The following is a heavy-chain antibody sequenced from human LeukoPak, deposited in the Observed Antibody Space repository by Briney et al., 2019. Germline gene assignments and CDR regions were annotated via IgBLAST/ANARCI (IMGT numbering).Heavy chain of an antibody. Sequence: PGGSLRLSCAASGISFSSHGMHWVRQAPGKGLEWVAVIWYDGSNIYYADSVKGRFSTSRDSSKNTLYLQMNSLRAEDTALYYCARARNDYDSNGFSFLDYWGQGTLVTVSS. V-gene: IGHV3-33*01. D-gene: IGHD3-22*01. CDR2: IWYDGSNI. J-gene: IGHJ4*02. CDR1: GISFSSHG. CDR3: ARARNDYDSNGFSFLDY.